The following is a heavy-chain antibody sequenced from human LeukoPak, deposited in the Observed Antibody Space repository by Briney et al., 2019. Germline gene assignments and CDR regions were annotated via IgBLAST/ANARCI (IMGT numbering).Heavy chain of an antibody. CDR3: TKDLTVPVTGTSSY. Sequence: GGSLTLSCEASGFTFSSYAMSWVRQAPGKGLEWVSAISGTGGSPYYADSVKGRFTVSRDNSKNTLYLQMNGLRVEDSAIYYCTKDLTVPVTGTSSYWGQGALVTVSS. CDR2: ISGTGGSP. D-gene: IGHD6-19*01. J-gene: IGHJ4*02. V-gene: IGHV3-23*01. CDR1: GFTFSSYA.